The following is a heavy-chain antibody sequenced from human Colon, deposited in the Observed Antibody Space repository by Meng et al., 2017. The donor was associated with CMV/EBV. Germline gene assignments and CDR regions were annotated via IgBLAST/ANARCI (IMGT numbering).Heavy chain of an antibody. CDR1: GYTFTGYY. Sequence: ASVNVSCKASGYTFTGYYMHWVRQAPGQGLEWVGWMNPKSGQSGYAGKFQGRVTITTDTSTTTALLELSDLRSDDTAVYYCTRHLRGNSFDYWGQGSLVTVSS. D-gene: IGHD1-26*01. CDR3: TRHLRGNSFDY. V-gene: IGHV1-8*03. CDR2: MNPKSGQS. J-gene: IGHJ4*02.